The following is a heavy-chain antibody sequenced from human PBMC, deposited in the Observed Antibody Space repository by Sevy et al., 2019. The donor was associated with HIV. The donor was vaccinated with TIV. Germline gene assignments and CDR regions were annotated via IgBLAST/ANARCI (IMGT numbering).Heavy chain of an antibody. CDR3: AKCLTPVTNQWSFDP. D-gene: IGHD4-17*01. CDR1: GFTFDHHA. J-gene: IGHJ5*02. CDR2: INWNSVSI. V-gene: IGHV3-9*01. Sequence: GGSLRLSCAASGFTFDHHAMYWVRQAPGKGLEWVSGINWNSVSIGYADSVKGRFTISRDNAKNSLYLHLNSLRADDTALYYCAKCLTPVTNQWSFDPWGQGTLVTVSS.